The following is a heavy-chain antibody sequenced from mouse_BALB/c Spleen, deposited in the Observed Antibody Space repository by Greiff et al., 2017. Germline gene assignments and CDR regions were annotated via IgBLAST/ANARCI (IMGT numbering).Heavy chain of an antibody. CDR2: ISSGGSYT. D-gene: IGHD4-1*01. V-gene: IGHV5-9-3*01. CDR3: ARQTGDY. J-gene: IGHJ4*01. CDR1: GFTFSSYA. Sequence: EVKVVESGGGLVKPGGSLKLSCAASGFTFSSYAMSWVRQTPEKRLEWVATISSGGSYTYYPDSVKGRFTISRDNAKNTLYLQMSSLRSEDTAMYYCARQTGDYWGQGTSVTVSS.